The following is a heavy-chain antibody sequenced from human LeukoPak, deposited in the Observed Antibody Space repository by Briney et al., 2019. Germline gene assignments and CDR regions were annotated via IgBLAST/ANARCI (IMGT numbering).Heavy chain of an antibody. CDR2: IEQDGSEK. CDR1: GFTFSNYW. Sequence: GGSLRLSCAASGFTFSNYWMSWVRQAPGKGLEWVANIEQDGSEKHYVDSVKGRFTISRDNAKNSLYLQMNSLRAEDTAVYYCAGPQIDVFDSWGQGTLVTVSS. CDR3: AGPQIDVFDS. V-gene: IGHV3-7*01. D-gene: IGHD3-10*02. J-gene: IGHJ4*02.